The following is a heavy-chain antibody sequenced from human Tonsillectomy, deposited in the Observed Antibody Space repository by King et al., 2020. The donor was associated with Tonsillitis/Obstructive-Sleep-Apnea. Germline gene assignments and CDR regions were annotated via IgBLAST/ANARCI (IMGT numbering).Heavy chain of an antibody. Sequence: VQLQQWGAGLLKPSETLSLTCAVYGGSFSGYYWSWIRQPPGKGLEWIGEINHSGSTNYNPSLKSRVTISVDTSKNQFSLKLSSVTAADTAVYYCARGRYYGSGSYGNWFDPWGQGTLVTVSS. V-gene: IGHV4-34*01. J-gene: IGHJ5*02. D-gene: IGHD3-10*01. CDR3: ARGRYYGSGSYGNWFDP. CDR2: INHSGST. CDR1: GGSFSGYY.